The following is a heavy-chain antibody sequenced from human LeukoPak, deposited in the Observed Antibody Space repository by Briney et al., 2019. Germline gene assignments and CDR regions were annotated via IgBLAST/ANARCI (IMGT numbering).Heavy chain of an antibody. CDR1: GGSFSGYY. CDR2: INHSGST. Sequence: SETLSLTCAVYGGSFSGYYWSWIRQPPGKGLEWIGEINHSGSTNYNPSLKSRVTISVDTSKNQFSLKLSSVTAADTAVYYCARERKWSLYSSGWAYFDYWGQGTLVTVSS. CDR3: ARERKWSLYSSGWAYFDY. J-gene: IGHJ4*02. D-gene: IGHD6-19*01. V-gene: IGHV4-34*01.